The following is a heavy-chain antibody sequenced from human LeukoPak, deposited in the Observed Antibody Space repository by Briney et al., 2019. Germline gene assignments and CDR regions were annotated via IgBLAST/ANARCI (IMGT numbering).Heavy chain of an antibody. CDR3: ARSGYSYALKNYFDY. V-gene: IGHV4-34*01. CDR1: GGSFSTYY. Sequence: PSETLSLTCAVYGGSFSTYYWNWIRQSPGTGLEWIGEVNHSGSTNYNPSLKSRVTILVDTSKKQFSLKLSSVTAADTAVYYCARSGYSYALKNYFDYWGQGTLVTVSS. D-gene: IGHD5-18*01. CDR2: VNHSGST. J-gene: IGHJ4*02.